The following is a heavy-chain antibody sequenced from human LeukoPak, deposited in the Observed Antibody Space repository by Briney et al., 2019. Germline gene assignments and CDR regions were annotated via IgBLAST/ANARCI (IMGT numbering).Heavy chain of an antibody. CDR1: GYTFTTYD. J-gene: IGHJ5*02. CDR3: ARGRGSGNKENWFDP. D-gene: IGHD6-19*01. Sequence: ASVKVSFKASGYTFTTYDINWVRQATGQGLEWMGWMNPNSGNTGYTQKFQGRVTTTRNTSISTAYMELSSLRSEDTAMYYCARGRGSGNKENWFDPWGQGTLVTVSS. CDR2: MNPNSGNT. V-gene: IGHV1-8*01.